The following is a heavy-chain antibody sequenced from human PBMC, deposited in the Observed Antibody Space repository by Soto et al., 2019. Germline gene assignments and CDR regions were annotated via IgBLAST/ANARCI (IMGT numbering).Heavy chain of an antibody. V-gene: IGHV4-59*01. CDR1: GASISNYH. Sequence: QVQLQESGPGLVKPSETLSLTCTVSGASISNYHWSWIRQPPGKGLEWIGYIYDSGGTKYNTSLKSRVTISVDTSKNQFSLKLSPVTAADTAVYYCARRHYYFYYMDVWGKGTTVTVSS. J-gene: IGHJ6*03. CDR2: IYDSGGT. CDR3: ARRHYYFYYMDV.